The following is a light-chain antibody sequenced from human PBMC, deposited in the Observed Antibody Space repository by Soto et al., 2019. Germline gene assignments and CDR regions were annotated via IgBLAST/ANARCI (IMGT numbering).Light chain of an antibody. CDR2: VAS. Sequence: EIVMTQSPATLSVSPGERATLSCRASQSVSSNFAWYQQKPGQAPRLLIYVASTRATGIPARFSGGGSGTESPPIISMLPSEDFAVYYCQQYNNWPWTFGQGTKVEIK. J-gene: IGKJ1*01. CDR3: QQYNNWPWT. V-gene: IGKV3-15*01. CDR1: QSVSSN.